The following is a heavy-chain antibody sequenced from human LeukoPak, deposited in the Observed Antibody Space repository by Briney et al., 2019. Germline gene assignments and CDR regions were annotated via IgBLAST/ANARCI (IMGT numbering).Heavy chain of an antibody. CDR3: ARGQHRVTYSDDAFDI. J-gene: IGHJ3*02. CDR1: GFIFSSYW. CDR2: INTDGSST. D-gene: IGHD4-11*01. Sequence: GGSLRLSCAASGFIFSSYWMHWVRHAPGKGLAWVSRINTDGSSTSYADSVKGRFTISRDNAKNTLYLQMNNLKTEDTAVYYCARGQHRVTYSDDAFDIWGQGTMVTVSS. V-gene: IGHV3-74*01.